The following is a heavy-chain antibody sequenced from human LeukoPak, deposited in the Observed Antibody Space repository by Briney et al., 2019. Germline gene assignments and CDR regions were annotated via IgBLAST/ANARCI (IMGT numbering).Heavy chain of an antibody. D-gene: IGHD3-22*01. CDR1: GFTFSSYA. CDR2: ISYDGSNK. V-gene: IGHV3-30*04. CDR3: ARGSGYSWTY. J-gene: IGHJ4*02. Sequence: GGSLRLSCAASGFTFSSYAMHWVRQAPGKGLEWVAVISYDGSNKYYADSVKGRFTISRDNSKNTLYLQMNSLRAEDTAVYYCARGSGYSWTYWGQGTLVTVSS.